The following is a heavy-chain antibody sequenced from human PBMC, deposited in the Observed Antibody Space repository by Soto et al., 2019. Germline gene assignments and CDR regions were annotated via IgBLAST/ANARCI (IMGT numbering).Heavy chain of an antibody. CDR3: ARDPVAGTYFDY. V-gene: IGHV1-18*01. CDR2: INAYNGNT. J-gene: IGHJ4*02. CDR1: GYTFTTYG. D-gene: IGHD6-19*01. Sequence: QVQLVQSGAEVKKPGASVKVSCKASGYTFTTYGISWVRQAPGQGLEWMGWINAYNGNTNYSQKLQGRVTMTTDTSTSTPYMELRSLRTNDTAVYYCARDPVAGTYFDYWGQGTLVTVSS.